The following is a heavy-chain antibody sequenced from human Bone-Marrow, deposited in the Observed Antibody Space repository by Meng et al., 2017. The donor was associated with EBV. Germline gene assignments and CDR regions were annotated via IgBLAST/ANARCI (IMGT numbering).Heavy chain of an antibody. Sequence: QVRLVQFGAEVKKPGASVKVSCKASGYTFTSYAMHWVRQAPGQRLEWMGWINAGNGNTKYSQKFQGRVTITRDTSASTAYMELSSLRSEDTAVYYCARLDSSGLDYWGQGTLVTVSS. V-gene: IGHV1-3*01. CDR2: INAGNGNT. CDR3: ARLDSSGLDY. D-gene: IGHD3-22*01. J-gene: IGHJ4*02. CDR1: GYTFTSYA.